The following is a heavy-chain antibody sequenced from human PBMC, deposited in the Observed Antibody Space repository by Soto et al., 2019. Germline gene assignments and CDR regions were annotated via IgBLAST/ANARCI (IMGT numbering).Heavy chain of an antibody. V-gene: IGHV3-23*01. CDR3: AKDWGRIAVAGWTD. CDR2: LAVPYAGAQT. J-gene: IGHJ4*02. CDR1: GFNFGNFA. Sequence: GGSLRLSCTASGFNFGNFAMGWARQAPGKGLEWLSSLAVPYAGAQTYYADSVAGRLTVSRDDSKNTLYLELNSLRAEDTAVYYCAKDWGRIAVAGWTDWGPGTQVTVSS. D-gene: IGHD6-19*01.